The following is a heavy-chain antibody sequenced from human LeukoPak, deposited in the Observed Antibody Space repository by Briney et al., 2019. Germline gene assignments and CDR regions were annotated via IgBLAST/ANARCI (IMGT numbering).Heavy chain of an antibody. Sequence: SETLSLTCTVSGYSISSGYYWGWIRQPPGKGLEWIGSIYHSGSTYYNPSLKSRVTISVDTSKNQFSLKLSSVTAADTAVYYCARKDPGCSGYSDFDYWGQGTLVTVSS. J-gene: IGHJ4*02. V-gene: IGHV4-38-2*02. CDR3: ARKDPGCSGYSDFDY. CDR1: GYSISSGYY. D-gene: IGHD5-12*01. CDR2: IYHSGST.